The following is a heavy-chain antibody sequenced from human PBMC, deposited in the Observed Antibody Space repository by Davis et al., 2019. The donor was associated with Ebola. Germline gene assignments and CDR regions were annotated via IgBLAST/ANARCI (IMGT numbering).Heavy chain of an antibody. CDR2: INHSGNT. Sequence: MPSETLSLTCVVSSGHLSGYYWSWIRQAPGKGLEWIGEINHSGNTNHNPSLKSRVTISVETSQQISLKLTSVTAVDTAVYYYARGGGSDFWSGFEALDVWGQGTMVSVSS. CDR1: SGHLSGYY. CDR3: ARGGGSDFWSGFEALDV. V-gene: IGHV4-34*01. D-gene: IGHD3-3*01. J-gene: IGHJ3*01.